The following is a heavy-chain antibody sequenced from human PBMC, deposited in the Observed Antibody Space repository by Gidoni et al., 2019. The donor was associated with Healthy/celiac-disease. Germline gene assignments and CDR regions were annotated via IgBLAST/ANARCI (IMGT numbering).Heavy chain of an antibody. CDR2: ISGGGGST. CDR3: AKGIVLVGYQLLPWFDP. CDR1: GFTFSSYA. D-gene: IGHD2-2*01. V-gene: IGHV3-23*01. J-gene: IGHJ5*02. Sequence: EVQLLESGGGLVQPGGSLILSCAASGFTFSSYAMSWVRQAPGKGLEGVAAISGGGGSTYYADSVKGRFTISRDNSKNTLYLQMNSLGAEDTAVYYWAKGIVLVGYQLLPWFDPWGQGTLVTVSS.